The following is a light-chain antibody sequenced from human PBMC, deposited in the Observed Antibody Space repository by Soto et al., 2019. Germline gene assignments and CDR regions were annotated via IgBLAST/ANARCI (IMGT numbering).Light chain of an antibody. Sequence: EIVMTQSPATLSVSPGERVTLSCRASQSVSSNLAWYQQKVGQAPRLLIYGASNRATGIPDRFSGSGSGTDFTLTISRLEPEDFAVYYCQQYGSSGTFGQGTKVDIK. V-gene: IGKV3-20*01. CDR1: QSVSSN. J-gene: IGKJ1*01. CDR2: GAS. CDR3: QQYGSSGT.